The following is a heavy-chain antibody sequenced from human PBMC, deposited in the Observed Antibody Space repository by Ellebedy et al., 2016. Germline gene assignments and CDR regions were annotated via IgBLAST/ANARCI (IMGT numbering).Heavy chain of an antibody. CDR1: GFTFKMYS. D-gene: IGHD2-8*01. CDR3: AREVYGGYSLGQDFDY. Sequence: GGSLRLXXAASGFTFKMYSMNWVRQAPGKGLEWISYITSTSESIHYADSVKGRFTISRDNAKNSVFLQMNSLRAEDTAVYYCAREVYGGYSLGQDFDYWGQGTLVTVSS. J-gene: IGHJ4*02. V-gene: IGHV3-48*04. CDR2: ITSTSESI.